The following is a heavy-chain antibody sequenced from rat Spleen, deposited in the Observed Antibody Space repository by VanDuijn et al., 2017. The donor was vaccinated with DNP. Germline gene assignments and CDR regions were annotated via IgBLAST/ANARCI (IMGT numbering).Heavy chain of an antibody. CDR2: ISYDGGNT. Sequence: EVQLVESGGGLVQPGRSMKLSCVASGFTFSGYYMAWVRQAPAKGLEWVASISYDGGNTNYRGSVQGRFTISRDNAKSSLYLQMNSLKSDDTATYYCTKSTPYYALDAWGQGTSVTVSS. D-gene: IGHD1-1*01. J-gene: IGHJ4*01. CDR1: GFTFSGYY. V-gene: IGHV5-20*01. CDR3: TKSTPYYALDA.